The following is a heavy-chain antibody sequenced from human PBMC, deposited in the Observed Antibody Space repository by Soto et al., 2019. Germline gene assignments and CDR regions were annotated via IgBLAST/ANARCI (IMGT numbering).Heavy chain of an antibody. D-gene: IGHD1-26*01. CDR1: GFTFSSYS. J-gene: IGHJ4*02. V-gene: IGHV3-48*01. Sequence: EVQLVESGGGLVQPGGSLRLSCAASGFTFSSYSMNWVRQAPGKGLEWVSYISSGSSTLDYADSVKGRFTISRDNXKTALCLQMNSLRAEDTAVYDCARDSGSWEDYFDYWGQVALVTVSS. CDR2: ISSGSSTL. CDR3: ARDSGSWEDYFDY.